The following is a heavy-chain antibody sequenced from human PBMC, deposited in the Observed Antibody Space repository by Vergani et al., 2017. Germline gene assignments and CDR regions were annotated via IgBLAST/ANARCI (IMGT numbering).Heavy chain of an antibody. CDR3: VKDAGGYENFFDS. CDR1: GFTFSTYA. Sequence: EVQLLESGGSLKQPGGSVRLSCAASGFTFSTYAMHWVRQAPGKGLEWVSALTGGGGSTYYADSFTGRFIISRDNSRDTLYLQMNSLRPEDTATYYCVKDAGGYENFFDSWGQGTLVTVSS. V-gene: IGHV3-23*01. J-gene: IGHJ4*02. D-gene: IGHD5-12*01. CDR2: LTGGGGST.